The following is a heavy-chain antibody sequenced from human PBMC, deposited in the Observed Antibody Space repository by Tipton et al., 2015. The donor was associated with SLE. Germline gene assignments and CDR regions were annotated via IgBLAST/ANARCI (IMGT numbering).Heavy chain of an antibody. CDR2: ISWNSGSI. Sequence: SLRLSCAASGFTFDDYAMPWFRHAPGMGLEWVSGISWNSGSIGYPDSVKGRFTISRDNAKNSLYLQMNSLRADDTDLYYCAKDYYYDSSGSMDVWGRGTTLTVSS. V-gene: IGHV3-9*01. D-gene: IGHD3-22*01. J-gene: IGHJ6*04. CDR1: GFTFDDYA. CDR3: AKDYYYDSSGSMDV.